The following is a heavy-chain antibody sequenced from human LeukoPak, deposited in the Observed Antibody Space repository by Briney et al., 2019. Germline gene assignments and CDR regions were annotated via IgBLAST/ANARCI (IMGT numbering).Heavy chain of an antibody. CDR1: GYTFTGYY. V-gene: IGHV1-2*02. CDR3: ARKHYFDY. CDR2: INPNSGGT. J-gene: IGHJ4*02. Sequence: ASVKVSCKASGYTFTGYYMHWVRQAPGQGLEWMGWINPNSGGTNYAQKFQGRGTLTRDTSISTACMELSRLTSDDTAIYYCARKHYFDYWGQGTLVTVSS.